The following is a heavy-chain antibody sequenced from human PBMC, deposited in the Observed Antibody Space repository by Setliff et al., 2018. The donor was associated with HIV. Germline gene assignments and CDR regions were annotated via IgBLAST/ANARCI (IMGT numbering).Heavy chain of an antibody. CDR2: ITGNSDYI. CDR1: GFTFSNYG. J-gene: IGHJ5*02. V-gene: IGHV3-21*04. Sequence: GGSLRLSCAASGFTFSNYGMHWVRQAPGKGLEWVSSITGNSDYIYYGDSVKGRFTISRDNAKNSLYLQMNSLRAEDTAVYYCARDSRADILTGYYRGCFDPWGQGTLVTVSS. CDR3: ARDSRADILTGYYRGCFDP. D-gene: IGHD3-9*01.